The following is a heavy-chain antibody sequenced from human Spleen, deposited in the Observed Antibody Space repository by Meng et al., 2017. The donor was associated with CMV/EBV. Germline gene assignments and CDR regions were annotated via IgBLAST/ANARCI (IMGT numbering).Heavy chain of an antibody. CDR2: ISGSGGST. CDR1: GFTFSSYE. J-gene: IGHJ6*02. CDR3: AKGTTGWDYYGMDV. D-gene: IGHD4-17*01. V-gene: IGHV3-23*01. Sequence: GESLKISCEASGFTFSSYEMNWVRQAPGKGLEWVSAISGSGGSTYYADSVKGRFTISRDNSKNTLYLQMNSLRAEDTAVYYCAKGTTGWDYYGMDVWGQGTTVTVSS.